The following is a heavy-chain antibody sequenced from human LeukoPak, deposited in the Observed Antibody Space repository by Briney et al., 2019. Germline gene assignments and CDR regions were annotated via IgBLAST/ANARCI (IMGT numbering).Heavy chain of an antibody. Sequence: ASVKVSCKASGYTFTSYDINWVRQAPGQGLEWMGWMNPNSGNTGYAQKFQGRVTMTRNTSISTAYMELSSLRSEDTAVYYCARGCPTSFYYYYYYYMDVWGKGTTVTVSS. J-gene: IGHJ6*03. V-gene: IGHV1-8*01. CDR3: ARGCPTSFYYYYYYYMDV. CDR2: MNPNSGNT. CDR1: GYTFTSYD.